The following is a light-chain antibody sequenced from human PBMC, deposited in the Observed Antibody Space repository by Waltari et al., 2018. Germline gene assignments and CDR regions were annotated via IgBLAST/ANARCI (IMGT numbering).Light chain of an antibody. CDR3: QKYDFLPAT. J-gene: IGKJ1*01. V-gene: IGKV3-20*01. CDR2: HPS. CDR1: QGVGKC. Sequence: EIVLTQSPGTLSLSPGERATLSCRASQGVGKCLAWYQQRPGQAPRPLLYHPSFRAAGIPDRFSGSGYGTDFSLTISRLEPEDFAVYYCQKYDFLPATFGQGTTVEIK.